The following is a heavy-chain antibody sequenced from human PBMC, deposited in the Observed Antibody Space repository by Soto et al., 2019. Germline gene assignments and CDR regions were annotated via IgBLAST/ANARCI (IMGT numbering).Heavy chain of an antibody. CDR2: IYPGDSDT. Sequence: GESLKISCKGSGYSFSRYWIAWVRQTPGKGLEWMGLIYPGDSDTRYSPSFQGQVTISADKSITTAYLQWSSLKASDTAIYYCERDTFSGDSSGPHYWGQGTMVTV. CDR1: GYSFSRYW. CDR3: ERDTFSGDSSGPHY. V-gene: IGHV5-51*01. D-gene: IGHD3-22*01. J-gene: IGHJ4*02.